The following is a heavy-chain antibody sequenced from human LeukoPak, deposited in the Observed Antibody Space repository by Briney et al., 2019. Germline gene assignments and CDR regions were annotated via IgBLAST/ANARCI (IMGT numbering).Heavy chain of an antibody. CDR3: ARRLERRWGWFDP. D-gene: IGHD1-1*01. CDR1: GGSISSYY. CDR2: IYYSGST. Sequence: SETLSLTCTVSGGSISSYYWSWIRQPPGKGLEWIGYIYYSGSTNYNPSLKSRVTISVDTSKNQFSLKLSSVTAADTAVYYCARRLERRWGWFDPWGQGTLVTVSS. V-gene: IGHV4-59*08. J-gene: IGHJ5*02.